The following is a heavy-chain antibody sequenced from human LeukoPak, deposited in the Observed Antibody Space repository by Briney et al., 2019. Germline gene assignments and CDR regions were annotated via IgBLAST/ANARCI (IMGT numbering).Heavy chain of an antibody. V-gene: IGHV3-23*01. CDR1: GFTFSSYA. CDR3: AKAEGYDILTGLDY. J-gene: IGHJ4*02. D-gene: IGHD3-9*01. CDR2: IGASGGST. Sequence: GGSLRLSCATSGFTFSSYAMSWVRQAPRKGLEWVSGIGASGGSTYYADSVKGRFTISRDNSKNTLYLQMNSLRTEDTAVYYCAKAEGYDILTGLDYWGQGTLATVSS.